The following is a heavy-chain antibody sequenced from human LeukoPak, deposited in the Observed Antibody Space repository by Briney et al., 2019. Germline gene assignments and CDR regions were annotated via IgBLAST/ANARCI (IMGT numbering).Heavy chain of an antibody. CDR2: INHSGST. Sequence: SETLSLTCAVYGGSFSGYYWSWIRQPPGKGLEWIGEINHSGSTSYNPSLKSRVTISVDTSKNQFSLKLSSVTAADTAVYYCARGGLLLKQQREYNWFDPWGQGTLVTVSS. J-gene: IGHJ5*02. CDR1: GGSFSGYY. CDR3: ARGGLLLKQQREYNWFDP. D-gene: IGHD6-13*01. V-gene: IGHV4-34*01.